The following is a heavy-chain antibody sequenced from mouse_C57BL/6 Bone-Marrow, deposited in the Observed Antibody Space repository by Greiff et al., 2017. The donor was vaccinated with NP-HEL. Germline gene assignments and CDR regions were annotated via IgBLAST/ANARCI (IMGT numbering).Heavy chain of an antibody. CDR3: ARPGGSSSAWFAY. J-gene: IGHJ3*01. CDR2: IDPSDSYT. D-gene: IGHD1-1*01. CDR1: GYTFTSYW. V-gene: IGHV1-59*01. Sequence: QVQLQQPGAELVRPGTSVKLSCKASGYTFTSYWMHWVKQRPGQGLEWIGVIDPSDSYTNYNQKFKGKATLTVDTSSSTAYMQLSSLTSEDSAVYYCARPGGSSSAWFAYWGQGTLVTVSA.